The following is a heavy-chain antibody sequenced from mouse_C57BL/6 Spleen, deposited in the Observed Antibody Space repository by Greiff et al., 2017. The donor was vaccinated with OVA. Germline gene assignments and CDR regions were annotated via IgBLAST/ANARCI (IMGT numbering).Heavy chain of an antibody. CDR3: AKGGAYWDY. CDR2: IWSGGST. V-gene: IGHV2-5*01. J-gene: IGHJ2*01. CDR1: GFSFTSYG. Sequence: QVQLKQSGPGLVQPSQSLSITCTVSGFSFTSYGVHWVRQSPGQGLEWLGVIWSGGSTDYNAALMSRLSINKDNSKSQVFFKMNSLQADDTAIYYGAKGGAYWDYWGQGTTLTVSS.